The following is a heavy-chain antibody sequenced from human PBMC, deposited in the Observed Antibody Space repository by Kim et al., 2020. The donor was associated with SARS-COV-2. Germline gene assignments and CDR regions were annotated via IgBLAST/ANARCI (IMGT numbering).Heavy chain of an antibody. CDR2: T. J-gene: IGHJ1*01. V-gene: IGHV3-66*01. CDR3: ATVVFYYDAGYFKN. D-gene: IGHD3-22*01. Sequence: TIYADSGKGRLIISRDHSKKTLYLQMNSLRAEDTAVYYCATVVFYYDAGYFKNWGQGTLVIVSS.